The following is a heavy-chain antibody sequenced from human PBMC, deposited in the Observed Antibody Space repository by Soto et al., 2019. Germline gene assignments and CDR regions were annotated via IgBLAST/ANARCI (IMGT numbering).Heavy chain of an antibody. CDR3: ARFNWYFDL. V-gene: IGHV4-59*01. J-gene: IGHJ2*01. Sequence: QVQLQESGPGLVKPSETLSLTCTVSGGSISSYYWSWIRQPPGKGLEWIGYIYYRGSTNYHPSLKXRXTXXVDTSKNQFSLKLSSVTAADTAMYYCARFNWYFDLWGRGTLVTVSS. CDR2: IYYRGST. CDR1: GGSISSYY.